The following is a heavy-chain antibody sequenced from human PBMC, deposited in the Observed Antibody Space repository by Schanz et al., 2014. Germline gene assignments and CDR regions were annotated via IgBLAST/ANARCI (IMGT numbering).Heavy chain of an antibody. CDR2: IYHSGRT. V-gene: IGHV4-4*02. CDR1: GGSISSSNW. D-gene: IGHD2-2*01. CDR3: ARQGIGYQHGRYYYYMDV. Sequence: QVQLQESGPGLVKPSGTLSLTCAVSGGSISSSNWWSWVRQPPGKGLEWIGEIYHSGRTNYNPSLKSSVTISVEKSNNEFSRKRSSVTAADTAVYYCARQGIGYQHGRYYYYMDVWGRGTTVTVSS. J-gene: IGHJ6*03.